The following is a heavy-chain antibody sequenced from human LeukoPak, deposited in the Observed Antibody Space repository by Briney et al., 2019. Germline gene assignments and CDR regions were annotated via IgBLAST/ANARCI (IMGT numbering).Heavy chain of an antibody. CDR2: IKSNSDGGTA. Sequence: GGSLRLSCAASGFTFTNAWMNWVRQAPGKGLEWVGRIKSNSDGGTADYAAPVKGRFTISRDDSKHTVYLQMDSLKIEDTAVYYCSTLLHWGQGALVTVSS. CDR3: STLLH. CDR1: GFTFTNAW. V-gene: IGHV3-15*07. J-gene: IGHJ4*02.